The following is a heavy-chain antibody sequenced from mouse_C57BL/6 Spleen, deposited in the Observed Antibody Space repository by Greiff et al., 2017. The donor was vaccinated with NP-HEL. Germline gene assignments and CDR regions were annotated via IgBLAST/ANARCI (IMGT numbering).Heavy chain of an antibody. Sequence: EVQLQQSGPELVKPGASVKISCKASGYSFTGYYMNWVKQSPEKSLEWIGEINPSTGGTTYNQKFKAKATLTVDKSSSTAYMQLKSLTSEDSAVYYCARRGYPDGDFDVWGTGTTVTVSS. V-gene: IGHV1-42*01. CDR3: ARRGYPDGDFDV. D-gene: IGHD3-1*01. CDR2: INPSTGGT. CDR1: GYSFTGYY. J-gene: IGHJ1*03.